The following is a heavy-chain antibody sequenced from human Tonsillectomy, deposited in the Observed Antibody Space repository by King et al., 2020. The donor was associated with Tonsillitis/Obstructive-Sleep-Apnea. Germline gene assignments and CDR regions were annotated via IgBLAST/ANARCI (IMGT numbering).Heavy chain of an antibody. CDR2: ISGSGGST. CDR3: AKISGDFRAAPAMRDYFDY. J-gene: IGHJ4*02. Sequence: VQLVESGGGLVQPGGSLRLSCAASGFTFSSYAMSWVRQGRGKGLEWVSGISGSGGSTYYAHSVKGRFTISRDNSKNTLYLQMNSLRTDDTAVYYCAKISGDFRAAPAMRDYFDYWGQGTLVTVSS. D-gene: IGHD2-2*01. V-gene: IGHV3-23*04. CDR1: GFTFSSYA.